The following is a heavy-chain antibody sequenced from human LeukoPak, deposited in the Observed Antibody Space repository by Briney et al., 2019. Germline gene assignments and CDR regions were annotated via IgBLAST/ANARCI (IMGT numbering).Heavy chain of an antibody. CDR1: GFTFSTYA. Sequence: GGSLRLSCVASGFTFSTYAMSWVRQAPGKGLEWVSAISGSGTRTYYADSVKGRFTISRDNSKNTLFLQMNSLRAEDTAIFYCAKEEFSSGFFDYWGQGTLLTVSS. CDR2: ISGSGTRT. J-gene: IGHJ4*02. CDR3: AKEEFSSGFFDY. D-gene: IGHD6-19*01. V-gene: IGHV3-23*01.